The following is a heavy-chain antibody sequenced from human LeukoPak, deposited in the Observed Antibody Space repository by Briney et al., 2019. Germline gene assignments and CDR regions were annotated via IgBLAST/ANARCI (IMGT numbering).Heavy chain of an antibody. CDR1: GFTFSYYA. D-gene: IGHD1-26*01. Sequence: TGGSLRLSCSASGFTFSYYAMHWVRQAPGKGLEWVAVIWYDGSNKYYADSVKGRFTISRDNSKNTLYLQMNSLRAEDTAVYYCARPPYSGSYYYDYWGQGTLVTVSS. CDR3: ARPPYSGSYYYDY. J-gene: IGHJ4*02. V-gene: IGHV3-33*08. CDR2: IWYDGSNK.